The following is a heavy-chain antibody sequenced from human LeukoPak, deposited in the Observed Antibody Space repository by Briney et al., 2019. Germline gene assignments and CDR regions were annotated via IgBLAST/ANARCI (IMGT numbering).Heavy chain of an antibody. CDR1: GFIFEDYG. J-gene: IGHJ4*02. CDR3: ATHSYYYGAGSYPHYLDY. V-gene: IGHV3-20*04. CDR2: INWNGETT. Sequence: GGSLRLSCAASGFIFEDYGMSWVRQAPGKGLEWVSGINWNGETTGYVDSVKGRFTISRDNAKNSLYLQMNSLRAEDTALYYCATHSYYYGAGSYPHYLDYWGQGTLVTVSS. D-gene: IGHD3-10*01.